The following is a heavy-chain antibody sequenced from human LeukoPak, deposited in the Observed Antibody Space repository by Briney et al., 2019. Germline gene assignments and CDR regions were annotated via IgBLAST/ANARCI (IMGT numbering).Heavy chain of an antibody. CDR2: INPSGGTT. CDR1: GYTFTSYH. J-gene: IGHJ4*01. D-gene: IGHD3-22*01. V-gene: IGHV1-46*01. Sequence: WASVKVSCKASGYTFTSYHMHWVRQAPGQGLEWMGIINPSGGTTNYAQKFRGRVTMTRDMSTSTVYMELSSLRSEDTAVYYCARGDSSGYWGGNFDYWGQGTLVTVSS. CDR3: ARGDSSGYWGGNFDY.